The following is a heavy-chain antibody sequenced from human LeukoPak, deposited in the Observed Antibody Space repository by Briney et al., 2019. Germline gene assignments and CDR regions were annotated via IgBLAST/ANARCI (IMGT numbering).Heavy chain of an antibody. CDR2: IAYDGSNK. J-gene: IGHJ4*02. V-gene: IGHV3-30-3*01. CDR3: AKDQNIAQWLWAGYFDY. Sequence: PGGSLRLSCAASGFAFTSYTMHWVRQAPGKGLEWVAVIAYDGSNKYYADSAKGRFTISRDNSNNTLYLQMNSLRAEDTAVYYCAKDQNIAQWLWAGYFDYWGQGTLVTVSS. D-gene: IGHD6-19*01. CDR1: GFAFTSYT.